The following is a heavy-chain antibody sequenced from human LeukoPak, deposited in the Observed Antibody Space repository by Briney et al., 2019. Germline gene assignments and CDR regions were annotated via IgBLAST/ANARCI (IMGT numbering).Heavy chain of an antibody. D-gene: IGHD2-15*01. CDR1: GVSTGSDY. CDR2: VYYSGVT. V-gene: IGHV4-59*08. CDR3: ARLSLHCSGGSCYRGAFDS. Sequence: SETLSLTCTDSGVSTGSDYWSWIRQPPGKGLEWIAYVYYSGVTSYNPSLKSRVAISIDTSKNQFSLNLSSVTAADTAVYYCARLSLHCSGGSCYRGAFDSWGQGTLVTVSS. J-gene: IGHJ4*02.